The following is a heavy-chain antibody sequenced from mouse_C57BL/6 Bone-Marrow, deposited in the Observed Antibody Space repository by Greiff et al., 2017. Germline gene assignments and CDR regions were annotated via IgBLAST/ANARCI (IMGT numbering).Heavy chain of an antibody. V-gene: IGHV1-22*01. CDR2: INPNNGGT. D-gene: IGHD2-3*01. Sequence: VQLQQSGPELVKPGASVTMSCKASGYTFTDYNMHWVKQSHGKSLEWIGYINPNNGGTSSNQKFKGKATLTVNKSSSTAYRELRSLTAEDSAVYYCARGGWLLFDYWGQGTTLTVSS. J-gene: IGHJ2*01. CDR1: GYTFTDYN. CDR3: ARGGWLLFDY.